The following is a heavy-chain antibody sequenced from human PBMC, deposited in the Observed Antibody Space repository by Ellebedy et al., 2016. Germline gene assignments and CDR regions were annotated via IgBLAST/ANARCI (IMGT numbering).Heavy chain of an antibody. Sequence: ASVKVSCXASGYTFTTYTLSWIRQAPGQGLEWMGWISAYSGDTNYAQKFQGRVTMTRDTSISTAYMELSRLRSDDTAVYYCARDQYSSSFLLGYWGQGTLVTVSS. D-gene: IGHD6-6*01. CDR2: ISAYSGDT. CDR3: ARDQYSSSFLLGY. CDR1: GYTFTTYT. J-gene: IGHJ4*02. V-gene: IGHV1-2*02.